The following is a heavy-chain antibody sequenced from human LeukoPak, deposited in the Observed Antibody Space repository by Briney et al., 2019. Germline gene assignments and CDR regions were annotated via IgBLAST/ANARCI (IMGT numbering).Heavy chain of an antibody. CDR3: AKEAELLWFGERTGEFDY. D-gene: IGHD3-10*01. J-gene: IGHJ4*02. Sequence: GGSLRLSCAASGFTFSSYAMHWVRQAPGKGLEWVSAISGSGGSTYYADSVKGRFTISRDNSKNTLYLQMNSLRAEDTAVYYCAKEAELLWFGERTGEFDYWGQGTLVTVSS. CDR2: ISGSGGST. V-gene: IGHV3-23*01. CDR1: GFTFSSYA.